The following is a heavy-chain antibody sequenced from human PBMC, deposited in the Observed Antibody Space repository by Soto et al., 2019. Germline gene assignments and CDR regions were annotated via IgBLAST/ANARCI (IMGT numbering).Heavy chain of an antibody. CDR1: VGSISSSSYY. CDR3: ARAGGLYSSWGAYDAFVI. Sequence: QLQLQESGPGLVKPSETLSLTCTVSVGSISSSSYYWGWIRQPPGKGLEWIGSIYYSGSTYYNPSLKSRVTISVDTSEYQFSLTLSSVTAADMAVYYCARAGGLYSSWGAYDAFVIWGEVTMVTVSS. J-gene: IGHJ3*02. CDR2: IYYSGST. V-gene: IGHV4-39*01. D-gene: IGHD6-6*01.